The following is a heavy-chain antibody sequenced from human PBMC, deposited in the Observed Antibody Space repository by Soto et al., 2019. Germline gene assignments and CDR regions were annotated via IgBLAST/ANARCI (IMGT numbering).Heavy chain of an antibody. CDR1: GYTITRDR. Sequence: SLNLARKTSGYTITRDRSSWVRQAPGQGLAWMGWMSAYNVNTNYAQELQGRVTMNTDTSTSTAYMELRSLRYDDTAVYYCARELSXGXXXXXXXXQXIXVTVXS. V-gene: IGHV1-18*01. CDR2: MSAYNVNT. CDR3: ARELSXGXXXXXX. J-gene: IGHJ1*01.